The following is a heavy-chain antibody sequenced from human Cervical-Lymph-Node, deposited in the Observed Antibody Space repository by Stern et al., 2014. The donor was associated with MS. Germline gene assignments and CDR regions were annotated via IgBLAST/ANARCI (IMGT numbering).Heavy chain of an antibody. J-gene: IGHJ4*02. D-gene: IGHD6-13*01. Sequence: VQLLESGGGVVQPGRSLRLSCAASGFTLSLYAMHWVRQAPGKGLEWEAVISYDGSKEHYADSVKGRFTISRDNSKNTLFLQMDSLRLEDTAVYYCARDTAALIDYWGQGTLVTVSA. CDR3: ARDTAALIDY. CDR1: GFTLSLYA. CDR2: ISYDGSKE. V-gene: IGHV3-30*01.